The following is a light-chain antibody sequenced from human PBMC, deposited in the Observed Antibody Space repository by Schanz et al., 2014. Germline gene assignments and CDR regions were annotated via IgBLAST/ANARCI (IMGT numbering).Light chain of an antibody. Sequence: ETVLTQSPVTLSLSPGETATLSCRASQSIANYLAWYQQKPGQAPRLLIYDASDRATGIPDRFSGSGSGTDFTLTISSVEPEDFAVYYCQHYGSSPYPFGQGSKLEIK. CDR3: QHYGSSPYP. J-gene: IGKJ2*01. CDR1: QSIANY. CDR2: DAS. V-gene: IGKV3-20*01.